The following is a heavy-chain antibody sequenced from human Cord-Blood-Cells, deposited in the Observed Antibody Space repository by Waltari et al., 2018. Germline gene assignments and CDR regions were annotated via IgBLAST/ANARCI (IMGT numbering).Heavy chain of an antibody. J-gene: IGHJ3*02. CDR1: GFTFSSYA. CDR3: AKDLGQGDAFDI. CDR2: ISGSVGST. Sequence: EVQLLESGGGLVQPGGSLRLSCAASGFTFSSYAMSWVRQAPGKGLVWVSAISGSVGSTDDADAVKVRFSISRDKSKNTLYLQMNSLRAEDTAVYYCAKDLGQGDAFDIWGQGTMVTGSS. V-gene: IGHV3-23*01.